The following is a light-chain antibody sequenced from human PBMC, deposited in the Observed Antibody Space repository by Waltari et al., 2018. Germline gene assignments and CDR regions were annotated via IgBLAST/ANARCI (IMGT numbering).Light chain of an antibody. CDR3: QHYVSLPVT. V-gene: IGKV3-20*01. Sequence: EIVLTQYPGTLYLSPGERATLSCRASQSVSRSLAWYQQNPGQAPRLLIYGASNRATGIPDRFSGSGSGTDFSLIISRLEPEDFAVYYCQHYVSLPVTFGQGTKVEIK. J-gene: IGKJ1*01. CDR1: QSVSRS. CDR2: GAS.